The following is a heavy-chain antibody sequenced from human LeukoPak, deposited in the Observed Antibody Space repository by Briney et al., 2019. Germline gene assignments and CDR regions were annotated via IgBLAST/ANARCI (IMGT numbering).Heavy chain of an antibody. CDR3: ARDAPPSYDFWSRYYYH. J-gene: IGHJ5*02. CDR2: ISYDGSNK. CDR1: GFTFSSYA. D-gene: IGHD3-3*01. V-gene: IGHV3-30-3*01. Sequence: GGSLRLSCAASGFTFSSYAMHWVRQAPGKGLEWVAVISYDGSNKYYADSVKGRFTISRDNSKNTLYLQMNSLRAEDTAVYYCARDAPPSYDFWSRYYYHWGQGTLVIVSS.